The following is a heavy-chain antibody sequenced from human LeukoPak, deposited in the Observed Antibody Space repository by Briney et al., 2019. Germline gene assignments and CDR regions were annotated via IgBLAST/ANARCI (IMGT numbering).Heavy chain of an antibody. D-gene: IGHD5-24*01. V-gene: IGHV1-2*02. CDR2: INPNNDDT. Sequence: ASVKVSCKASGYFFNDHYMHWVRQAPGQGLEWMGWINPNNDDTKYAQRFQDRVTMTKDTSIGTAYMELNRLRSDDTAVYYCARVGGGYNYHFDLWGQGTLVTVSS. CDR3: ARVGGGYNYHFDL. J-gene: IGHJ4*02. CDR1: GYFFNDHY.